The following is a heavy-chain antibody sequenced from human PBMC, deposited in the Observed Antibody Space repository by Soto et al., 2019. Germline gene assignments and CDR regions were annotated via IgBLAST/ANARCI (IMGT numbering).Heavy chain of an antibody. J-gene: IGHJ6*02. D-gene: IGHD2-2*01. V-gene: IGHV1-69*13. Sequence: VKVSCXAXGGTFSTYAISWGRQAPGQGXXWMGXIFPIFGTANYAQKFQGRVTITADESTSTAYMELSSLRSEDTAVYYCARECSSTSCPPTYGMDVWGQGTTVTVSS. CDR3: ARECSSTSCPPTYGMDV. CDR1: GGTFSTYA. CDR2: IFPIFGTA.